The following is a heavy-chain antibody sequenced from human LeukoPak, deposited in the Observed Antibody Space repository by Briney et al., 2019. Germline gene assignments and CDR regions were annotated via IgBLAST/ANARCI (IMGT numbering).Heavy chain of an antibody. CDR3: AREVWSGYYRGYFDY. Sequence: SETLSLTCAVSGGSISSGGYSWSWIRQPPGKGLEWIGYIYHSGSTYYNPSLKSRVTISVDRSKNRFSLKLSSVTAADTAVYYCAREVWSGYYRGYFDYWGQGTLVTVSS. CDR2: IYHSGST. CDR1: GGSISSGGYS. J-gene: IGHJ4*02. V-gene: IGHV4-30-2*01. D-gene: IGHD3-3*01.